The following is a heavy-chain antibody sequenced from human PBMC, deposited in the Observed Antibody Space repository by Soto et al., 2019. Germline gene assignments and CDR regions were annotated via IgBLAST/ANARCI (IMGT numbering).Heavy chain of an antibody. CDR1: GFPFDNFA. Sequence: PVGSRRLSCTPSGFPFDNFAMHWVRQGPGKGLEWVAVVSHDGAIKHYAESVRGRLTISRDNSRDTLSLQMNSLRPEDTAVYYCVRETQIVRVVVPTPGSPGAIAVWGQGTGVT. V-gene: IGHV3-30*04. D-gene: IGHD2-15*01. J-gene: IGHJ3*01. CDR2: VSHDGAIK. CDR3: VRETQIVRVVVPTPGSPGAIAV.